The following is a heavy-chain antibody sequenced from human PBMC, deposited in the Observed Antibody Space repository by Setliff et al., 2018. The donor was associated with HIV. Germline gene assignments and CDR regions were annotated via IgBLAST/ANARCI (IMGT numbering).Heavy chain of an antibody. D-gene: IGHD3-22*01. CDR2: INQSGST. V-gene: IGHV4-34*01. Sequence: PSETLSLTCAVYGGSLSGDYWSWIRQPPGKGLEWIGEINQSGSTNYNPSLKSRVIISVDTSKNQLSLKLSSVTAADTAMYYCARGRGRTFYYDSSGSRAFDTWGQGTMVTVSS. CDR3: ARGRGRTFYYDSSGSRAFDT. CDR1: GGSLSGDY. J-gene: IGHJ3*02.